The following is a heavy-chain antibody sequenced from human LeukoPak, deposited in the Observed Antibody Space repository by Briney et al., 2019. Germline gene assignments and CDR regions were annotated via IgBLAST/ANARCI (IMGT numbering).Heavy chain of an antibody. CDR2: INSDGSST. D-gene: IGHD6-13*01. Sequence: GGSLRLSCAASGFTFSSYWMHWVRQAPGKGLVWVSRINSDGSSTSYADSVKGRFTISRDNAKNTLYLQMNSLRAEDTAVYYCARGSGDSSSWYLGNWFDPWGQGTLVTVSS. V-gene: IGHV3-74*01. CDR3: ARGSGDSSSWYLGNWFDP. J-gene: IGHJ5*02. CDR1: GFTFSSYW.